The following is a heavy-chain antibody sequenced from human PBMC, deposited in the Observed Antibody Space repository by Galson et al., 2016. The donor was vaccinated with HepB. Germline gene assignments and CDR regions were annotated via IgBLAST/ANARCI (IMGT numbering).Heavy chain of an antibody. CDR3: ARVVSGYHRYNYYYYGMDV. J-gene: IGHJ6*02. Sequence: ETLSLTCAVYGESFSDYYWSWIRQSPGKGLEWIGEINHTGSTYYNPSLKTRVTISVDTSNNQFSLNLSSLTAADTAVYYCARVVSGYHRYNYYYYGMDVWGQGTTVTVSS. D-gene: IGHD5-12*01. V-gene: IGHV4-34*01. CDR2: INHTGST. CDR1: GESFSDYY.